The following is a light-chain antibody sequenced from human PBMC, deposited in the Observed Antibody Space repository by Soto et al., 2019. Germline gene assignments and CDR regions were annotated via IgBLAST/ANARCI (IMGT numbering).Light chain of an antibody. Sequence: EIVLTQSPGTLSLSPEERATLSCMASQSISSSYLAWYQQKPGQAPRLLIYGAFSRATGIPDRFSGSGSGTDFTLTISRLEPEDFVVYYCQQYGSSPPLTFGGGTKVDIK. V-gene: IGKV3-20*01. CDR3: QQYGSSPPLT. J-gene: IGKJ4*01. CDR2: GAF. CDR1: QSISSSY.